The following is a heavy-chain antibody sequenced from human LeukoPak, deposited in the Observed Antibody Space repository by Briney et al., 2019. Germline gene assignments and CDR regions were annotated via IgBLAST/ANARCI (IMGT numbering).Heavy chain of an antibody. V-gene: IGHV3-23*01. Sequence: QSGGSQRLSCAASGFTFSGYAMSWVRQAPGKGLEWVSAISGSGGSTYYADSVKGRFTISRDNSKNTLYLQMNSLRAEDTAVYYCAKFGGYSSSWFDYWGQGTLVTVSS. D-gene: IGHD6-13*01. CDR2: ISGSGGST. CDR1: GFTFSGYA. CDR3: AKFGGYSSSWFDY. J-gene: IGHJ4*02.